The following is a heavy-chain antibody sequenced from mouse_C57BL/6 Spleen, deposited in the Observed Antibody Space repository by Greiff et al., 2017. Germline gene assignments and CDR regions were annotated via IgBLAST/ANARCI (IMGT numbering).Heavy chain of an antibody. CDR2: IYPGSGST. J-gene: IGHJ2*01. V-gene: IGHV1-55*01. D-gene: IGHD2-5*01. Sequence: LQQPGASVKMSCKASGYTFTSYWITWVKQRPGQGLEWIGDIYPGSGSTNYNEKFKSKATLTVDTSSSTAYMQLSSLTSEDSAVYYCARSTYYSNYDFDYWGQGTTLTVSS. CDR3: ARSTYYSNYDFDY. CDR1: GYTFTSYW.